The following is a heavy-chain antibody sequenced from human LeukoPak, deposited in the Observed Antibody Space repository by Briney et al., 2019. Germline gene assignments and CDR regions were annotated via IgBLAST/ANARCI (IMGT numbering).Heavy chain of an antibody. CDR2: ISGSDGST. J-gene: IGHJ6*04. CDR1: GFTFSSYA. D-gene: IGHD3-10*02. V-gene: IGHV3-23*01. CDR3: AELGITMIGGV. Sequence: PGRSLRLSCAASGFTFSSYAMHWVRLAPGKGLEWVSGISGSDGSTYYADSVKGRFTISRDNSKNTLFLQMNSLRAEDTAVYYCAELGITMIGGVWGKGTTVTISS.